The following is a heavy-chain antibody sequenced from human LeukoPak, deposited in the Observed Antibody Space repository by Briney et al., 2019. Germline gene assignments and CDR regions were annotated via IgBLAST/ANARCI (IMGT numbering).Heavy chain of an antibody. V-gene: IGHV3-21*01. CDR1: GGSISSYY. CDR3: ASSYCSGGSCFRSY. CDR2: ISGSGGST. J-gene: IGHJ4*02. D-gene: IGHD2-15*01. Sequence: ETLSLTCTVSGGSISSYYWSWVRQAPGKGLEWVSAISGSGGSTYYADSVKGRFTISRDNAKNSLYLQMNSLRAEDTAVYYCASSYCSGGSCFRSYWGQGTLVTVSS.